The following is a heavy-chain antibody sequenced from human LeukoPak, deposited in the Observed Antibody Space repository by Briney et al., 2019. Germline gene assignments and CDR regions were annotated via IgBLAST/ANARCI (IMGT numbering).Heavy chain of an antibody. D-gene: IGHD3-9*01. J-gene: IGHJ3*02. Sequence: SETLSLTCTVSGGSISSSSYYWGWIRQPPGKGLEWIGSIYYSGSTYYNPSLKSRVTISVDTSKNQFSLKLSSVTAADTAVYYCASPSDILTGLSAFDIWGQGTMVTVSS. CDR2: IYYSGST. CDR1: GGSISSSSYY. V-gene: IGHV4-39*01. CDR3: ASPSDILTGLSAFDI.